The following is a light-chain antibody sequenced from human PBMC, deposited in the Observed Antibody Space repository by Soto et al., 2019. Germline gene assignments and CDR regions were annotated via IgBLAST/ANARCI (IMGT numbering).Light chain of an antibody. CDR2: AAS. CDR1: QSISNY. Sequence: IQLTQSPSSLSASVGDRVTISCRASQSISNYLNWYQQKPGKAPILLIYAASSLQSGVPSRFSGSGSGTDFTLTISSLQPEDSATYYCQHSYNTPLTFGGGTKV. J-gene: IGKJ4*01. CDR3: QHSYNTPLT. V-gene: IGKV1-39*01.